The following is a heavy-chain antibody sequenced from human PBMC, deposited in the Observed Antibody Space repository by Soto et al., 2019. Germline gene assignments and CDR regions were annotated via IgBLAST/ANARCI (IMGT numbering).Heavy chain of an antibody. CDR3: AKDHFHASGYISWYYFDY. V-gene: IGHV3-23*01. CDR2: ISGSGGST. D-gene: IGHD3-3*01. J-gene: IGHJ4*02. Sequence: GGSLRLSCAASGFTFSSYAMSWVRQAPGKGLEWVSAISGSGGSTYYADSVKGRFTISRDNSKNTLYLQMNSLRAEDTAVYYCAKDHFHASGYISWYYFDYLGQGTLVTVSS. CDR1: GFTFSSYA.